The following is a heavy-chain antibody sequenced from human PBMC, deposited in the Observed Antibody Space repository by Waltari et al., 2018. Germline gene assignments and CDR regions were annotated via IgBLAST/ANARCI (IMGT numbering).Heavy chain of an antibody. V-gene: IGHV3-66*02. CDR3: ARVRLSSWYDIDY. J-gene: IGHJ4*02. Sequence: EVQLVESGGGLVQPGGSLRLSCAASGFTVSSNYMSWVRQAPGKGLEWVSVIYSGGSTYYADSGKGRFTISRDNSKNTLYLQMNSLRAEDTAVYYCARVRLSSWYDIDYWGQGTLVTVSS. CDR1: GFTVSSNY. D-gene: IGHD6-13*01. CDR2: IYSGGST.